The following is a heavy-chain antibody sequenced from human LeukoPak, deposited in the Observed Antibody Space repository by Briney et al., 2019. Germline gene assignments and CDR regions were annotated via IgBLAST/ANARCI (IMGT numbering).Heavy chain of an antibody. D-gene: IGHD2-2*01. J-gene: IGHJ5*02. CDR1: GGSISSYY. V-gene: IGHV4-4*07. Sequence: SETLSLTCTVSGGSISSYYWSWIRQPAGKGLEWIGRIYTSGSTNYNPSLKSRVTMSVDTSKNQFSLKLSSVTAADTAVYYCAREGGYCSSTSCSLGWFDPWDQGTLVTVSS. CDR3: AREGGYCSSTSCSLGWFDP. CDR2: IYTSGST.